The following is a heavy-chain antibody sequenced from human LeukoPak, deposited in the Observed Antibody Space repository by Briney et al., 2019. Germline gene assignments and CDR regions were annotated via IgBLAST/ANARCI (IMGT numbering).Heavy chain of an antibody. CDR3: AREKDSSSWYRGLSD. D-gene: IGHD6-13*01. V-gene: IGHV4-61*02. Sequence: SETLSLTCTVSGGSVSSGNYYWSWIRQPAGTGPEWIGRIYTSGSTNYNPSLKSRVTISVDTSKNQFSLKLSSVTAADTAVYYCAREKDSSSWYRGLSDWGQGTLVTVSS. J-gene: IGHJ4*02. CDR1: GGSVSSGNYY. CDR2: IYTSGST.